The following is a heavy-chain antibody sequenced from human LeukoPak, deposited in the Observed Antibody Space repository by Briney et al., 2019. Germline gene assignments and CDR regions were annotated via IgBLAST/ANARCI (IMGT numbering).Heavy chain of an antibody. J-gene: IGHJ4*02. CDR3: ARFIDY. V-gene: IGHV4-59*01. CDR1: GGSISSYY. CDR2: IYYSGST. Sequence: PSETLSLTCTVSGGSISSYYWSWLRQPPGKGLEWIGYIYYSGSTNYNPSLKSRDTISVDTSKNQFSLKLSSVTAADTAVYYCARFIDYWGQGTLVTVSS.